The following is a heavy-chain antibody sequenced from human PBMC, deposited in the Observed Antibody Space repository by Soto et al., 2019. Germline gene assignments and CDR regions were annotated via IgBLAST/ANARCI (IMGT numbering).Heavy chain of an antibody. CDR3: TTDQGFRPYNDY. D-gene: IGHD1-1*01. V-gene: IGHV3-15*07. CDR1: GFTFSNAL. CDR2: IKSKTDGGKT. J-gene: IGHJ4*02. Sequence: EVQLVESGGGLVKPGGSLRLSCAASGFTFSNALMNWVRQAPGMGLEWVGRIKSKTDGGKTDYAAPVKGRFTISRDDSKNTLYLQMNSLKTEDTAVYYCTTDQGFRPYNDYWGQGTLVTVSS.